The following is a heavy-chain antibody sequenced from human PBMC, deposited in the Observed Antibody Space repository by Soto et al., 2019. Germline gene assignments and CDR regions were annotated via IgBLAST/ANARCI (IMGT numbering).Heavy chain of an antibody. CDR2: IYYSGST. J-gene: IGHJ3*01. D-gene: IGHD3-10*01. V-gene: IGHV4-61*01. CDR1: GGSVSSGSYY. CDR3: AREGDMARGVIRGAFDL. Sequence: SETLSLTCTVSGGSVSSGSYYWSWIRQPPGKGLEWIGYIYYSGSTNYNPSLKSRVTISVDTSKNQFSLKLSSVTAADTAVYYCAREGDMARGVIRGAFDLWGQGTLVTVSS.